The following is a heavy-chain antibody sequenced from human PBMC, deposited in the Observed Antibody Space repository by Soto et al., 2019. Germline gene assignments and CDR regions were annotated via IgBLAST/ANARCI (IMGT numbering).Heavy chain of an antibody. J-gene: IGHJ6*03. CDR3: TTPVVPAAMAGRYYYYYYYMDV. CDR1: GFTFSGSA. D-gene: IGHD2-2*01. V-gene: IGHV3-73*01. Sequence: GGSLRLSCAASGFTFSGSAMHWVRQASGKGLEWVGRIRSKANSYATAYAASVKGRFTISRDDSKNTAYLQMNSLKTEDTAVYYCTTPVVPAAMAGRYYYYYYYMDVWGKGTTVTVSS. CDR2: IRSKANSYAT.